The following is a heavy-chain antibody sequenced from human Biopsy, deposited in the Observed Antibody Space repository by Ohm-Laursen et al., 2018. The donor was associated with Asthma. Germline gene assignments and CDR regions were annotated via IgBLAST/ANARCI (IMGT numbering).Heavy chain of an antibody. CDR1: GFTVSRDH. Sequence: GSLRLSCAASGFTVSRDHMFWVRQAPGKGLEWVSVIYSGGTSHTADSVRGRFTISRDYSKNTLYLQMHSLRVEDTAVYYCARGDSSGWSHYYFDYWGQGTLVTVSS. J-gene: IGHJ4*02. CDR3: ARGDSSGWSHYYFDY. CDR2: IYSGGTS. V-gene: IGHV3-53*01. D-gene: IGHD6-19*01.